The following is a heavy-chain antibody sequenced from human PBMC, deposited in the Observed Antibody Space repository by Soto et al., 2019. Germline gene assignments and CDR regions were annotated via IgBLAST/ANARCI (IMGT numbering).Heavy chain of an antibody. D-gene: IGHD3-22*01. CDR2: IKQDGSEK. V-gene: IGHV3-7*05. CDR3: ARDLSKDSSGLNSMDV. CDR1: GFTFSSYW. Sequence: GGSLRLSCAASGFTFSSYWMSWVRQAPGKGLEWVANIKQDGSEKYYVDSVKGRFTISRDNAKNSLYLQMNSLRAEDTAVYYCARDLSKDSSGLNSMDVWGQGTMVTVSS. J-gene: IGHJ6*02.